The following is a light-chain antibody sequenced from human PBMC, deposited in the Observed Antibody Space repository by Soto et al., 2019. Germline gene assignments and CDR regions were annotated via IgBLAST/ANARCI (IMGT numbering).Light chain of an antibody. CDR2: DAS. CDR3: QRCDSLPPT. J-gene: IGKJ5*01. CDR1: HDIKKF. Sequence: DIQMTQSPSSLSASVGDRVTITCQASHDIKKFLNWFQEKPGKAPELLIYDASNLQTGVPSRFSGSGSGTHFTFTISSLQPEDIATYYCQRCDSLPPTFGQGTRLDIK. V-gene: IGKV1-33*01.